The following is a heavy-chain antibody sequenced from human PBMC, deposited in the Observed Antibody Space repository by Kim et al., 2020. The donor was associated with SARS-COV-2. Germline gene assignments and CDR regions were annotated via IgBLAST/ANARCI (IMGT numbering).Heavy chain of an antibody. CDR2: IDPKTGDT. D-gene: IGHD3-16*01. Sequence: ASVKVSCKASGYAFTDFHIHWVRQAPGQGLEWMGWIDPKTGDTHSAQSFQGRVTITRDTSVSTAYLDLSSLKSDDTAVYYCARDEVPTILGMEDVWGQGITVTVSS. V-gene: IGHV1-2*02. CDR3: ARDEVPTILGMEDV. CDR1: GYAFTDFH. J-gene: IGHJ6*02.